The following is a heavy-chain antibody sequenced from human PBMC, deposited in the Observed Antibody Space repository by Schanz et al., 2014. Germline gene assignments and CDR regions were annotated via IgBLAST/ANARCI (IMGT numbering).Heavy chain of an antibody. Sequence: DVQLLESGGGLVQPGGSLRLSCAASGFTFNSYAMTWVRQAPGKGLEWVSSISRSGGSKYYADSVKDRFTISRDNSENTLYLQMNSLSAVDTAVFYCAKGMGYCSGGTCYDYYYYGLDVWGQGTTVTVSS. D-gene: IGHD2-15*01. V-gene: IGHV3-23*01. CDR2: ISRSGGSK. CDR3: AKGMGYCSGGTCYDYYYYGLDV. J-gene: IGHJ6*02. CDR1: GFTFNSYA.